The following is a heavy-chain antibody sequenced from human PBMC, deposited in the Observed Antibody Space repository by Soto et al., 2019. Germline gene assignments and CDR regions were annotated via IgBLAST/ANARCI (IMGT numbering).Heavy chain of an antibody. J-gene: IGHJ4*02. CDR1: GYTFTSCA. D-gene: IGHD5-18*01. V-gene: IGHV1-3*01. CDR3: ARIQVDTIMALDN. Sequence: GASVKFSCKASGYTFTSCAMHWVRQAPGQMLECMVWINAGNGNTKYXXKFQGRVXXTADTSTSTAXVELRXLRSDDTGVYYCARIQVDTIMALDNWRQGTLVTVSS. CDR2: INAGNGNT.